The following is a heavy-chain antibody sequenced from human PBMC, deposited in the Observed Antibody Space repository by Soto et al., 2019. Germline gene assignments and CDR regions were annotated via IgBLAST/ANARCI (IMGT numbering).Heavy chain of an antibody. J-gene: IGHJ6*02. CDR2: ISSSSSYT. D-gene: IGHD2-15*01. V-gene: IGHV3-11*06. Sequence: GGSLRLSCAASGFTFSDYYMSWIRQAPGKGLEWVSYISSSSSYTNYADSVKGRFTISRDNAKNSLYLQMNSLRAEDTAVYYCARGGRGYCSGGSCQYYYYGMDVWGQGTTVTVSS. CDR1: GFTFSDYY. CDR3: ARGGRGYCSGGSCQYYYYGMDV.